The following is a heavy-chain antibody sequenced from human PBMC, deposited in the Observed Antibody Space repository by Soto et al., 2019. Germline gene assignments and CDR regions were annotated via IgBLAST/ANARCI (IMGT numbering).Heavy chain of an antibody. D-gene: IGHD2-2*01. CDR2: INAGNGNT. CDR3: ARDLIVVVPAARYDAFDI. CDR1: GYTFTSYA. V-gene: IGHV1-3*01. J-gene: IGHJ3*02. Sequence: ASVKVSCKASGYTFTSYAMHWVRQAPGQRLEWMGWINAGNGNTKYSQKFQGRVTITRDTSASTAYMELSSLRSEDTAVYYCARDLIVVVPAARYDAFDIWGQGTMVTVSS.